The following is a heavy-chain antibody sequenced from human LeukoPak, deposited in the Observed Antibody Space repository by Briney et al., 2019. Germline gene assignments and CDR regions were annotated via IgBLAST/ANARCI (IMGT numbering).Heavy chain of an antibody. CDR1: GGSFSNYY. J-gene: IGHJ6*03. CDR3: ARANYDILTGELMDV. D-gene: IGHD3-9*01. CDR2: INHSGST. V-gene: IGHV4-34*01. Sequence: SETLSLTCAVYGGSFSNYYWSWIRQPPGKGLEWIGEINHSGSTNYNPSLKSRVTISVDTSKNQFSLKLSSVTAADTAVYYCARANYDILTGELMDVWGKGTTVTVSS.